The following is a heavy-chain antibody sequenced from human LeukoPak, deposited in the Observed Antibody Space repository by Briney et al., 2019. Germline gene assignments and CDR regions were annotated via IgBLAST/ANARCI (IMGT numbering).Heavy chain of an antibody. V-gene: IGHV1-2*02. CDR1: GYTFTGYY. CDR2: INPNSGGT. J-gene: IGHJ4*02. D-gene: IGHD6-13*01. Sequence: ASVKVSCKASGYTFTGYYMHWVRQALGQGLEWMGWINPNSGGTDHAQKFQGRVTMTRDTSISTAFMELSSLRSDDTAVYYCARDWLTSRWVDYWGQGTLVTVSS. CDR3: ARDWLTSRWVDY.